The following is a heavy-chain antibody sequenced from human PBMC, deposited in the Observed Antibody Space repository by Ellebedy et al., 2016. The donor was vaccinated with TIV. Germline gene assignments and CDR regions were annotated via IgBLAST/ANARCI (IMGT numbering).Heavy chain of an antibody. D-gene: IGHD2-15*01. V-gene: IGHV3-74*01. CDR2: IDSDGSTT. CDR1: GFAFSSYW. J-gene: IGHJ4*02. Sequence: GGSLRLSCAAPGFAFSSYWMHWVRQAPGKGPVWVSRIDSDGSTTTYADSVKGRFTISRDNAKNTLYLQMHSLSAEDTAVYYCARDTHNGGSCVPDYWGQGTLVTVSS. CDR3: ARDTHNGGSCVPDY.